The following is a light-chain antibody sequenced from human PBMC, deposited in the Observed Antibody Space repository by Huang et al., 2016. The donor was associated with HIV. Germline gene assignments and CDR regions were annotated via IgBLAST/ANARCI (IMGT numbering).Light chain of an antibody. CDR1: QTLSNF. Sequence: DIQMTQFPSSLSASVGDRVTITCRASQTLSNFLNGYQQKTGKAPNRLILTASTSQSGGPSRFTGGGSGTHFNFTISSLQPEDFATYYCQQSYSPPRTFGQGTRVEIK. V-gene: IGKV1-39*01. J-gene: IGKJ1*01. CDR2: TAS. CDR3: QQSYSPPRT.